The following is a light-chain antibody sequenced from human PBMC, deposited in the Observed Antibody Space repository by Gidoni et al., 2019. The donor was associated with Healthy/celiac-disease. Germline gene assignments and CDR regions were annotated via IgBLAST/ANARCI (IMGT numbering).Light chain of an antibody. CDR3: SSYTSSSTLV. J-gene: IGLJ2*01. V-gene: IGLV2-14*03. Sequence: SALTQPASVSGSPGPSNTISCTGTSSDVGGYNYVSWYQQHPGKAPKLMIYDVSNRPSGVSNRFSGSKSGNTASLTISGLQAEDEADYYCSSYTSSSTLVFGGGTKLTVL. CDR2: DVS. CDR1: SSDVGGYNY.